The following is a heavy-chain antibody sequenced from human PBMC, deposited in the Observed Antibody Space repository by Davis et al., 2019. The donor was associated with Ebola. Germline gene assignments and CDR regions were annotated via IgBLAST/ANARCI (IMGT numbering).Heavy chain of an antibody. D-gene: IGHD3-22*01. CDR1: GFTFNSYG. V-gene: IGHV3-23*01. CDR3: AKRNRVTYQYDSSDDY. CDR2: ISGSGGNT. Sequence: GESLKISCGTSGFTFNSYGMNWVRQAPGKGLEWVSYISGSGGNTYYADSVKGRFTISRDNSKSTLYLQMNSLRADDTAVYYCAKRNRVTYQYDSSDDYWGQGTLVTVSS. J-gene: IGHJ4*02.